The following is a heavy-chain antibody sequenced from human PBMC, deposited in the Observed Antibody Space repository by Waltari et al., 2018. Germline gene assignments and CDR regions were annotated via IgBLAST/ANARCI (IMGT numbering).Heavy chain of an antibody. CDR1: GYSFTTYW. Sequence: EVQLVQSGAEVKKPGESLKISCKGSGYSFTTYWIGWVRRMPGNGLEWLGCIFPDDSDTRYNPSFQGQVTNSADKSINTADLQWSSLKASDTAIDFCARRGWRNPYHNGFDTWGQGTMVTVSS. V-gene: IGHV5-51*01. CDR3: ARRGWRNPYHNGFDT. J-gene: IGHJ3*02. D-gene: IGHD2-15*01. CDR2: IFPDDSDT.